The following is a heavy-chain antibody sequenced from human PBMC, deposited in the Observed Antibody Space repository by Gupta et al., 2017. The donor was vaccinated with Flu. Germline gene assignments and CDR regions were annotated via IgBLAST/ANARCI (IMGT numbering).Heavy chain of an antibody. D-gene: IGHD5-18*01. CDR1: GFTFSSYA. Sequence: EVQLLESGGGLVQPGGSLRLSCAASGFTFSSYAMSWVRQAPGKGLEWVSAISGSGGRTYDADSVKGRFTISRDNAKNTLYLQMNSLRAEDTAVYYCAKDQGYSYGEAGYWGQGTLVTVSS. J-gene: IGHJ4*02. CDR3: AKDQGYSYGEAGY. V-gene: IGHV3-23*01. CDR2: ISGSGGRT.